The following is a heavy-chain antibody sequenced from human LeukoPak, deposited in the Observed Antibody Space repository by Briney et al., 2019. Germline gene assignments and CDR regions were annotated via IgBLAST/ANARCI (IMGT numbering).Heavy chain of an antibody. CDR2: ISDSGGRI. CDR3: ARDRGWRLLDY. V-gene: IGHV3-23*01. CDR1: GFTFNSYA. D-gene: IGHD6-25*01. J-gene: IGHJ4*02. Sequence: GGSLRLSCAASGFTFNSYAMTWVRQAPGKGLEWVSVISDSGGRIYYADSVKGRFTISRDNADNSLYLQMNSLRVEDTAVYYCARDRGWRLLDYWGQGTLVTVSS.